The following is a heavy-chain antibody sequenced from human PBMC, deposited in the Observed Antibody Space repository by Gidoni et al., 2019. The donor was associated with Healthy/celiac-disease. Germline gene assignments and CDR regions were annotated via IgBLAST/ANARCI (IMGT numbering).Heavy chain of an antibody. CDR3: ARDLPLSQYYDILTGYYDY. Sequence: QVQLVESGGGVVQPGRSLRLSCAASGFTFSSYGMHWVRQAPGKGLEWVAVRWYDGSNKYYADSVKGRFTISRDNSKNTLYLQMNSLRAEDTAVYYCARDLPLSQYYDILTGYYDYWGQGTLVTVSS. J-gene: IGHJ4*02. CDR1: GFTFSSYG. D-gene: IGHD3-9*01. CDR2: RWYDGSNK. V-gene: IGHV3-33*01.